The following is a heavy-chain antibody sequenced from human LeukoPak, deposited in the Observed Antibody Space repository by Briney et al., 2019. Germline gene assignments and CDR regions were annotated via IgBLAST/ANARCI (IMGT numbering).Heavy chain of an antibody. CDR1: GYSITTGYF. D-gene: IGHD1-26*01. V-gene: IGHV4-38-2*02. CDR3: ARDRVGIRPYYMDV. CDR2: VYHNGNT. Sequence: SETLSLTCTVSGYSITTGYFWGWIRQPPGKGLEWIGSVYHNGNTYYNPSLKSRVTISVDTSKNQFSLRLSSVTAADTAVYYCARDRVGIRPYYMDVWGKGTTVTVSS. J-gene: IGHJ6*03.